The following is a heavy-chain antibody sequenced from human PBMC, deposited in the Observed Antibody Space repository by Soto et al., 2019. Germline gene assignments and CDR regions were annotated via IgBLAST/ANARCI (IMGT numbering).Heavy chain of an antibody. CDR3: ARANDYGEFDS. CDR2: INSDGSSS. D-gene: IGHD4-17*01. V-gene: IGHV3-74*01. CDR1: GFTFSYHW. Sequence: PGGSLRLSCAASGFTFSYHWMHWVRQAPGKGPEWVSRINSDGSSSSHADFVKGRFTVSRDNTRNTLYLQMHSLRVEDTALDYCARANDYGEFDSWGQGALGTVSS. J-gene: IGHJ5*01.